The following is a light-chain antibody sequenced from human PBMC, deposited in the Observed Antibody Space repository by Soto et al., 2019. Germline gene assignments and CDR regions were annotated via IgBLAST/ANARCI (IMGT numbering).Light chain of an antibody. CDR3: QESYRTPRT. Sequence: DLPMTQSPSSLSASVGDRVTITCRASQTINAYLNWYQQKPGKAPRLLIDAASSLQSGVPSRFSGSGSGTNFTLTISSLQPEDFATYYCQESYRTPRTFGQGTRLEI. CDR2: AAS. V-gene: IGKV1-39*01. J-gene: IGKJ2*01. CDR1: QTINAY.